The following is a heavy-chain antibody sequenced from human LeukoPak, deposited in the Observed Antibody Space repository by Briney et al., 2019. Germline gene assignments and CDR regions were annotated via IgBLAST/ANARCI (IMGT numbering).Heavy chain of an antibody. Sequence: SVKVSCKASGGTFSSYAISWVRQAPRQGLEWMGRTIPILGIANYAQKFQGRVTITADKSTSTAYMELSSLRSEDTAVYYCARDTGGYDYWGQGTLVTVSS. J-gene: IGHJ4*02. CDR2: TIPILGIA. V-gene: IGHV1-69*04. CDR3: ARDTGGYDY. CDR1: GGTFSSYA. D-gene: IGHD6-25*01.